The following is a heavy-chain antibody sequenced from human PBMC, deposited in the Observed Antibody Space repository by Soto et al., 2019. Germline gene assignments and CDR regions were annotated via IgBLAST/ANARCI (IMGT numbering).Heavy chain of an antibody. J-gene: IGHJ6*02. D-gene: IGHD2-21*01. CDR1: GGSISSGDSY. CDR2: IYDSGKT. Sequence: PSETLSLTCTVSGGSISSGDSYWSWIRQPPGKGLDWIAYIYDSGKTYVNPSLASRVTISVDKSKNQFSLKLSSVTAADTAVYYCARGLTPNYYGMDVWGQGTTVTVSS. V-gene: IGHV4-30-4*01. CDR3: ARGLTPNYYGMDV.